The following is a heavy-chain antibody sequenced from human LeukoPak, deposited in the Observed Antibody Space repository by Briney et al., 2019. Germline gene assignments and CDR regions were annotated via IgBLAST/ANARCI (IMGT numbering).Heavy chain of an antibody. V-gene: IGHV3-23*01. Sequence: GGSLRLSCAASGFTFSSYAMSWVRQAPGKGLEWVSAISGSGGSTYYADSVKGRFTISRDNSKNTPYLQMNSLRAEDTAVYYCAKGQWFGESSRGMDVWGQGTTVTVSS. CDR1: GFTFSSYA. CDR3: AKGQWFGESSRGMDV. CDR2: ISGSGGST. D-gene: IGHD3-10*01. J-gene: IGHJ6*02.